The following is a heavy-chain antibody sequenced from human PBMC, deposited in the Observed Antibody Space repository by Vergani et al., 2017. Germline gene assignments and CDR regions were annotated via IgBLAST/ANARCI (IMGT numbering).Heavy chain of an antibody. D-gene: IGHD2-2*01. J-gene: IGHJ6*02. CDR3: ARGGIVVVPAAPYYGMDV. V-gene: IGHV5-51*03. CDR2: IYPGDSDT. Sequence: EVQLVQSGAEVKKPGESLKISCKGSGYSFTSYWIGWVRQMPGKGLEWMGIIYPGDSDTRYSPSFQGQVTISADKSISTAYLQWSSLKASDTAMYYCARGGIVVVPAAPYYGMDVWSQGTTVTVSS. CDR1: GYSFTSYW.